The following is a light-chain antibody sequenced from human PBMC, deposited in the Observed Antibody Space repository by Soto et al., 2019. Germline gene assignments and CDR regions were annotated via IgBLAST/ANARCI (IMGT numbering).Light chain of an antibody. CDR3: QQYNNWPT. V-gene: IGKV3-15*01. CDR1: ENVRGSK. CDR2: GAS. Sequence: IVLPQSPATLSVSPGERVTLSCRASENVRGSKVAWYQQKPGQAPRLLMYGASTRATAIPARFSGSGSGTEFTLTINSLQSEDFAVYYCQQYNNWPTFGQGTRLENK. J-gene: IGKJ5*01.